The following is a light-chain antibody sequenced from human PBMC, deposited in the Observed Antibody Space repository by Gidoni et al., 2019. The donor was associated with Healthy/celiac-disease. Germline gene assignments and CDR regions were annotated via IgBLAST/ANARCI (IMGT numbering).Light chain of an antibody. CDR3: QQRSNWPT. J-gene: IGKJ5*01. V-gene: IGKV3-11*01. CDR2: DAS. Sequence: EIVLTQSPATLSLSPRERATLSCRASQSVSSYLAWYQQKPGQAPRLLIYDASNRATGIPARFSGSGSGTDFTLTISSLEPEDFAVYYCQQRSNWPTFXXXTRLEIK. CDR1: QSVSSY.